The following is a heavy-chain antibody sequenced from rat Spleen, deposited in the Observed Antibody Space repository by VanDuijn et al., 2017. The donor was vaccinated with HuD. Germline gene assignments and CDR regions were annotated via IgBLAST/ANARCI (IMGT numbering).Heavy chain of an antibody. CDR1: GFTFSNYD. D-gene: IGHD1-1*01. V-gene: IGHV5S10*01. Sequence: EVQLVEAGGGLVQPGRSLKLSCAASGFTFSNYDMAWVRQTPTKGLEWVATIIYDGSRTFYRDSVKGRFTISRDNAKSTLYLQMNSLRSEDTATYYCTSSLITTVPFDYWGQGVMVTVSS. J-gene: IGHJ2*01. CDR2: IIYDGSRT. CDR3: TSSLITTVPFDY.